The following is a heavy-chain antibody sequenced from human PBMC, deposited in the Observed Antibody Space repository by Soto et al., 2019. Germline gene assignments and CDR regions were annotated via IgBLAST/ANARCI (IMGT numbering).Heavy chain of an antibody. Sequence: QVQLVQSGAEMQKPGASVRISCKASGYIFATQGISWVRQAPGQGLEWVGWVSARNGQTIYAQKFHGRVTMTADTSTNTTYMELRSLRSDDTAVYYCARDESQWIDQPENHCNVMGVW. CDR1: GYIFATQG. D-gene: IGHD2-2*03. V-gene: IGHV1-18*01. CDR3: ARDESQWIDQPENHCNVMGV. CDR2: VSARNGQT. J-gene: IGHJ6*01.